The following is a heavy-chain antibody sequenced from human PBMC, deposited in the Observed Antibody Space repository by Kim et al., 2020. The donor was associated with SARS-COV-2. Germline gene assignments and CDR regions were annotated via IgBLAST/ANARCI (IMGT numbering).Heavy chain of an antibody. J-gene: IGHJ4*02. Sequence: ASVKVSCKASGYKFNTYALNWLRQAPGQGLEWVGWINTQTGSPTYARAFTGRFVFSLDTSVTTAYLQIINLEAADSAVYYCARDAWMDCGRTSCFDYWGQGSLVTVSS. D-gene: IGHD2-2*01. V-gene: IGHV7-4-1*02. CDR3: ARDAWMDCGRTSCFDY. CDR2: INTQTGSP. CDR1: GYKFNTYA.